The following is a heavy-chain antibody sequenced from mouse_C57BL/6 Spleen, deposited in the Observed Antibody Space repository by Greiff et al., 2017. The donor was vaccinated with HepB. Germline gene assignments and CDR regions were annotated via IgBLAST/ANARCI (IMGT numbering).Heavy chain of an antibody. CDR2: ISSGGSYT. CDR1: GFTFSSYG. J-gene: IGHJ2*01. D-gene: IGHD2-1*01. V-gene: IGHV5-6*01. CDR3: ARQGGDGNYGY. Sequence: EVQLVESGGDLVKPGGSLKLSCAASGFTFSSYGMSWVRQTPDKRLEWVATISSGGSYTYYPDSVKGRFTISRDNAKNTLYLQMSSLKSEDTAMYYCARQGGDGNYGYWGQGTTLTVSS.